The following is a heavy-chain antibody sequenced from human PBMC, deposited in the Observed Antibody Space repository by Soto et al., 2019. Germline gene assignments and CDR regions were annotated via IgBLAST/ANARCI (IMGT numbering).Heavy chain of an antibody. CDR2: ISAYNGNT. Sequence: QVQLVQSGAEVKKPGASVKVSCKASGYTFTSYGISWVRQAPGQGLEWMGWISAYNGNTNYAQKLQGRVTMTTVTSTSTDYMELRSLRSDDTAVYYCARVSAVAGLYYYYGMDVWGQGTTVTVSS. CDR3: ARVSAVAGLYYYYGMDV. D-gene: IGHD6-19*01. V-gene: IGHV1-18*01. J-gene: IGHJ6*02. CDR1: GYTFTSYG.